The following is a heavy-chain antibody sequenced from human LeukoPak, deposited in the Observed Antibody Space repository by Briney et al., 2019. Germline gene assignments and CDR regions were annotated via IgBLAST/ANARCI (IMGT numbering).Heavy chain of an antibody. CDR1: GFTFSSYS. J-gene: IGHJ4*02. D-gene: IGHD3-10*02. CDR2: ISSSSSYI. Sequence: GGSLRLSCAPSGFTFSSYSMNWVRQAPGKGLEWVSSISSSSSYIYYADSVKGRFTISRDNAKNSLYLQMNSLRAEDTAVYYCARGTMFPYYFDYWGQGTLVTVSS. CDR3: ARGTMFPYYFDY. V-gene: IGHV3-21*01.